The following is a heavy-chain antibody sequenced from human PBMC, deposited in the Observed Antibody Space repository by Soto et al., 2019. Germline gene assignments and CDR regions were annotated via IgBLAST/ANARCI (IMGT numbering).Heavy chain of an antibody. CDR3: ARLPRDCNKTSSYYADH. CDR1: GYDFNTNW. J-gene: IGHJ4*02. CDR2: MYPGDSDT. V-gene: IGHV5-51*01. Sequence: PGESLKISCRGSGYDFNTNWFGWVRQLPGRGLEWVGIMYPGDSDTRLHPSLQGHVTLSADVTVSTAFLQWRTLKTSDSGMYFCARLPRDCNKTSSYYADHWGQGTSVTVSS. D-gene: IGHD3-22*01.